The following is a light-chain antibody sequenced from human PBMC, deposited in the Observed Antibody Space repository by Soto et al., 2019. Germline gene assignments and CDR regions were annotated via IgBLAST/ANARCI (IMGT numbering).Light chain of an antibody. Sequence: IVLTQSPATLSVSPGERATLSCRASQSVNYNLAWYQQKPGHAPRLLIYGTSNRATGIPDRFSGSGSGADFTLTIKRLEPEDFAVYYCQEYGSNFGGGTKV. CDR3: QEYGSN. CDR1: QSVNYN. CDR2: GTS. J-gene: IGKJ4*01. V-gene: IGKV3-20*01.